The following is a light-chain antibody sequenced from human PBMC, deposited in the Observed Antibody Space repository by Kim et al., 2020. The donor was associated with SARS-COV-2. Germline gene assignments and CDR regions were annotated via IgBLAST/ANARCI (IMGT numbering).Light chain of an antibody. Sequence: SYELTQPLSVSVALGQTARMTCGGDNNEKRNVHWYQQRPGQAPILVIYRDSKRPSGIPERVSGSNSGNTATLTISRVQAGDEADYYCQVWDGRAVVFGGG. J-gene: IGLJ2*01. V-gene: IGLV3-9*01. CDR3: QVWDGRAVV. CDR1: NNEKRN. CDR2: RDS.